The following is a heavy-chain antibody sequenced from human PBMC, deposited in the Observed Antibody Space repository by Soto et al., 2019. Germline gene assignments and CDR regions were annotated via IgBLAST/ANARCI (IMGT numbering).Heavy chain of an antibody. V-gene: IGHV4-31*03. CDR2: IYYSGST. J-gene: IGHJ5*02. Sequence: SETLSLTCTVSGGSISSGGYYWSWIRQHPGKGLEWIGYIYYSGSTYYNPSLKSRVTISVDTSKNQFSLKLSSVTAADTAVYYCARVAGGVAELPIRWFDPWGQGTLVTVSS. D-gene: IGHD1-26*01. CDR3: ARVAGGVAELPIRWFDP. CDR1: GGSISSGGYY.